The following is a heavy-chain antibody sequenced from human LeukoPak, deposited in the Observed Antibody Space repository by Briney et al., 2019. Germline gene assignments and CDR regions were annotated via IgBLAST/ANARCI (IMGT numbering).Heavy chain of an antibody. V-gene: IGHV3-7*01. CDR3: ARDFRGVPFDC. CDR2: IEQDGSEK. CDR1: GFTFSSSW. D-gene: IGHD3-10*01. Sequence: GGSLRLSCAASGFTFSSSWMNWVRQTPGKGLEWVANIEQDGSEKYYVDSVKGRFTISRDNAKNSLFLQMNSLRAEDTALYYCARDFRGVPFDCWGQGTLVTVSS. J-gene: IGHJ4*02.